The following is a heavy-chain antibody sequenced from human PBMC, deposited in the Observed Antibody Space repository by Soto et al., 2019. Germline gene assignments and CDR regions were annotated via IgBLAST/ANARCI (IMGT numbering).Heavy chain of an antibody. V-gene: IGHV1-18*01. CDR2: ISAYNGNT. J-gene: IGHJ4*02. CDR1: GYTFTSYG. Sequence: QVQLVQSGAEVKKPGASVKVSCKASGYTFTSYGISWVRQAPGQGLEWMGWISAYNGNTNYAQKLQGRVTMTTDTSTSTAYMELRSLRSDDTAVYYCARDLITMVRGVIINEYYFDYWGQGTLVTVSS. D-gene: IGHD3-10*01. CDR3: ARDLITMVRGVIINEYYFDY.